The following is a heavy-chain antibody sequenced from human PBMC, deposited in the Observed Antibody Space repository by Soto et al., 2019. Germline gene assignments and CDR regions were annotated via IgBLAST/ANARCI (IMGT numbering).Heavy chain of an antibody. Sequence: QVQLVQSGAEVTKPGASVKISCKASGYTFTNYYMHWVRQAPGQGPEWMGIISPSDGGTSNAQKFQGRLTMTADTSTGTFYMKLSSLTSEDTAVYYCARGRLFSSSSRGLGYYGMDDWGPGTTVTVSS. D-gene: IGHD6-6*01. CDR2: ISPSDGGT. CDR3: ARGRLFSSSSRGLGYYGMDD. V-gene: IGHV1-46*01. J-gene: IGHJ6*02. CDR1: GYTFTNYY.